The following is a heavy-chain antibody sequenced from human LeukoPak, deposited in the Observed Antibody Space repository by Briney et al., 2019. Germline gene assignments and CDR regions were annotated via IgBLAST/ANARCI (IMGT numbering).Heavy chain of an antibody. CDR2: IKEDGSQR. CDR3: ETGTASHFRGSDS. J-gene: IGHJ4*02. Sequence: GGSLRLSCAASGISFSNYWMHCVRQAPGKGLEWVANIKEDGSQRNYVDSVKSRFTISRDNAKNSLYLQMNNLRAEDTAVYYCETGTASHFRGSDSWGQGTLVTVSS. V-gene: IGHV3-7*01. D-gene: IGHD1-7*01. CDR1: GISFSNYW.